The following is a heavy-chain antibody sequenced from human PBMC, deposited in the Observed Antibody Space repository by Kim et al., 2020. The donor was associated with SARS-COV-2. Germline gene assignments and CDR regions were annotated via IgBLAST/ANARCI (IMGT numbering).Heavy chain of an antibody. CDR2: IKSKASGGTI. J-gene: IGHJ4*01. Sequence: GGSLRLSCSGSGFIFSNAWMNWVRQAPGKGPEWVGRIKSKASGGTIDYGAPVKDRFTISRDDPKNTLYLEMKSLKTEDTAVYYCSKDRPRTGAKSFDYWGHGTLVTVSS. V-gene: IGHV3-15*01. CDR3: SKDRPRTGAKSFDY. CDR1: GFIFSNAW. D-gene: IGHD7-27*01.